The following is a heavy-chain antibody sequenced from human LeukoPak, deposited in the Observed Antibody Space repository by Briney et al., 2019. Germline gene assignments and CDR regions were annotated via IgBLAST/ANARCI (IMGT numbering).Heavy chain of an antibody. J-gene: IGHJ4*02. CDR1: GFTFSYHW. Sequence: GGSLTLSCAASGFTFSYHWMTWVRQAPGKGLEWVANIKQDGSEKYYVDSVKGRFTISRDNAKNSLYLQMNSLRAEDTAVYYCARDYYDSSGYYYFDYWGQGTLVTVSS. D-gene: IGHD3-22*01. CDR2: IKQDGSEK. V-gene: IGHV3-7*01. CDR3: ARDYYDSSGYYYFDY.